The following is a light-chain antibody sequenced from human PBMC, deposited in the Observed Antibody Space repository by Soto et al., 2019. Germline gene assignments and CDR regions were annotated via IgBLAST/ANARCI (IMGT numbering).Light chain of an antibody. CDR3: SSYTATYYV. J-gene: IGLJ1*01. Sequence: QSVLTQPASVSGSPGQSITISCTGAGSDLGSYNYVSWYQQYPGRAPKLILYEVTNRPSGVSDRFSGSKSGNTASLTISGLQAEDEADHYCSSYTATYYVFGTGTKVTVL. CDR2: EVT. V-gene: IGLV2-14*01. CDR1: GSDLGSYNY.